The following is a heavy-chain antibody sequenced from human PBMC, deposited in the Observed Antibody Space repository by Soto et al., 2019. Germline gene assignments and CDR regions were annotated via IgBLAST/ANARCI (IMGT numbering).Heavy chain of an antibody. CDR1: GYTFTSYA. Sequence: ASVKVSCKGSGYTFTSYAMHWVRQAPGQRLEWMGWINAGNGNTKYSQKFQGRVTITRDTSASTAYMEVSSLRSEDTAVYYCARGDYYDIHEYWGQGTLVTVSS. J-gene: IGHJ4*02. CDR3: ARGDYYDIHEY. CDR2: INAGNGNT. V-gene: IGHV1-3*01. D-gene: IGHD3-22*01.